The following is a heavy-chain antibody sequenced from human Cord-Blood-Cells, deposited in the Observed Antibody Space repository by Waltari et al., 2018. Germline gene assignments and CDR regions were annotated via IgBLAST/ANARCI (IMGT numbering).Heavy chain of an antibody. CDR3: AKVGPHNWNYYYYGMDV. Sequence: VQRLESGGGLVQTGGSMRRSCAASGFTFRSYPMDWVRRAPGKGLAWVSAISGSGGSTYYADSVKGRFTISRDNSKNTLYLQMNSLRAEDTAVYYCAKVGPHNWNYYYYGMDVWGQGTTVTVSS. V-gene: IGHV3-23*01. CDR2: ISGSGGST. D-gene: IGHD1-20*01. CDR1: GFTFRSYP. J-gene: IGHJ6*02.